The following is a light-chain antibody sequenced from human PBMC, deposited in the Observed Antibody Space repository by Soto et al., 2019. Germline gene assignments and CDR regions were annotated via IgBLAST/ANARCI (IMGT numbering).Light chain of an antibody. Sequence: QSALTQPRSVSVSPGQSVTISCTGSSSDVGAYNYVSWYQQHPVKAPKVMIFDVNKRPSGVTDRFSGSKSGNTASLTISGLQAEDESDYYCCSYAGTYIFYVFGTGTKLTVL. CDR2: DVN. J-gene: IGLJ1*01. CDR1: SSDVGAYNY. V-gene: IGLV2-11*01. CDR3: CSYAGTYIFYV.